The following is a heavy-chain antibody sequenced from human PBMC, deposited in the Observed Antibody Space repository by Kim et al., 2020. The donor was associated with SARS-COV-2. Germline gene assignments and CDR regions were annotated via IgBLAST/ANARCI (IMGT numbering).Heavy chain of an antibody. CDR3: ARDMGSSSWYPDYYYYYGMDV. V-gene: IGHV3-7*03. CDR2: IKQDGSEK. CDR1: GFTFSSYW. D-gene: IGHD6-13*01. J-gene: IGHJ6*02. Sequence: GGSLRLSCAASGFTFSSYWMSWVRQAPGKGLEWVANIKQDGSEKYYVDSVKGRFTISRDNAKNSLYLQMNSLRAEDTAVYYCARDMGSSSWYPDYYYYYGMDVWGQGTTVTVSS.